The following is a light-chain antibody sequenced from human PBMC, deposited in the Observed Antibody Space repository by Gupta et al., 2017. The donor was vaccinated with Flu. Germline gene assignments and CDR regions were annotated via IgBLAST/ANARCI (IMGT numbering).Light chain of an antibody. CDR2: AAS. V-gene: IGKV1-39*01. J-gene: IGKJ2*01. Sequence: DIQMTQSPSSQSASVGDRVTITCRASQSISSYLNWYQQKPGKAPKLLIYAASSLQSGVPSRFSGSGSGTDFTLTISSLQPEDFATYYCQQSYSTPPYTFGQGTKLEIK. CDR3: QQSYSTPPYT. CDR1: QSISSY.